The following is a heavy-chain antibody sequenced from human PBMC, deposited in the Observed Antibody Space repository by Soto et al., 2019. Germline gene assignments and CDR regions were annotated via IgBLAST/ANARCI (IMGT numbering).Heavy chain of an antibody. CDR1: GGTFSSYS. Sequence: QVQLVQSGAEVKKPGSSVKVSCKASGGTFSSYSINWVRQAPGQGLEWMGEIIPIFGTANYAQKFQGRVTITADESTRTAYMELSRLRSEDTAVYYCARDGGRHSGGIDYWGQGALVTVSS. D-gene: IGHD1-26*01. J-gene: IGHJ4*02. CDR3: ARDGGRHSGGIDY. CDR2: IIPIFGTA. V-gene: IGHV1-69*01.